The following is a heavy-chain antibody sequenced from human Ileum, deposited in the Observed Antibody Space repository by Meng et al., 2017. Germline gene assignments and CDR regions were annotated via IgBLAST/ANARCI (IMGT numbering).Heavy chain of an antibody. V-gene: IGHV4-31*03. D-gene: IGHD3-10*01. CDR3: ASRCGGDY. CDR1: GGAISNDRYY. Sequence: SETLSLTCTVSGGAISNDRYYWSWIRQHPGKGLEWIGCIFPSGATYYTPSLKSRITISIDTSNNEFSLKLTSMTAADTAVYYCASRCGGDYWGQGTLVTVSS. J-gene: IGHJ4*02. CDR2: IFPSGAT.